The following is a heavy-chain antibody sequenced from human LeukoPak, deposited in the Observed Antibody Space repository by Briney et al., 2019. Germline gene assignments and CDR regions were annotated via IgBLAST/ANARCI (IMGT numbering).Heavy chain of an antibody. CDR1: GFTLRYYQ. Sequence: GGSLRLSCATSGFTLRYYQMNWVRQAPGKGLEWVANIKKDGSEKYYADSVKGRFTISRDNAKNSLYLQVNSLRAEDTAVYYCARAQGYFDHWGQGTLVSVSS. V-gene: IGHV3-7*01. CDR2: IKKDGSEK. CDR3: ARAQGYFDH. J-gene: IGHJ4*02.